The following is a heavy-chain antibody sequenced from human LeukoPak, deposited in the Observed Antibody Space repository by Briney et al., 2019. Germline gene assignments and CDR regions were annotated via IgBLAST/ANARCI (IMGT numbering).Heavy chain of an antibody. CDR2: IYYSGST. J-gene: IGHJ1*01. V-gene: IGHV4-31*03. CDR1: GGSISSGGYY. D-gene: IGHD3-22*01. CDR3: ARHPTDYYDSSGYHEYFQH. Sequence: SETLSLTCTVSGGSISSGGYYWSWIRQHPGKGLEWIGYIYYSGSTYYNPSLKSRVTISVDTSKNQFSLKLSSVTAADTAVYYCARHPTDYYDSSGYHEYFQHWGQGTLVTVSS.